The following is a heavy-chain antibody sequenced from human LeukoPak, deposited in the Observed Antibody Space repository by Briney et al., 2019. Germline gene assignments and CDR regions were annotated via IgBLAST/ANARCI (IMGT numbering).Heavy chain of an antibody. Sequence: GGSLRLSCAASGFTFSGSSMHWVRQASGKGLEWVSAISGSGGSTYYADSVKGRFTISRDNSKNTLYLQMNSLRAEDTAVYYCAARRDGYNSDWGQGTLVTVSP. CDR3: AARRDGYNSD. CDR1: GFTFSGSS. J-gene: IGHJ4*02. CDR2: ISGSGGST. D-gene: IGHD5-24*01. V-gene: IGHV3-23*01.